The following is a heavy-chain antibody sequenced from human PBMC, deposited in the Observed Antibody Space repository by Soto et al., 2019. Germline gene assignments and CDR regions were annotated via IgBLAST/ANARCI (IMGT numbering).Heavy chain of an antibody. D-gene: IGHD2-15*01. V-gene: IGHV1-8*01. J-gene: IGHJ4*02. Sequence: QVQLVQSGAEVKEPGASVRVSCKASGYTFINFDISWVRQATGQGLEWMGWMTPGSGKTGYASKFQGRVSMTRDASTSTAHLELSSLTSEDTAVYYCTSGPFIAGDYWGQGTLVTVSS. CDR2: MTPGSGKT. CDR1: GYTFINFD. CDR3: TSGPFIAGDY.